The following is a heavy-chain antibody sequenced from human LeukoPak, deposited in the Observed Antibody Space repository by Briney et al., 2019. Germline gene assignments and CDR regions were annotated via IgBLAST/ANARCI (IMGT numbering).Heavy chain of an antibody. CDR2: ISWNSGSI. J-gene: IGHJ4*02. D-gene: IGHD3-22*01. Sequence: GGSLRLSCAASGFTFDDYAMHWVRQAPGKGLEWVSGISWNSGSIDYADSVKGRFTISRDNAKNSLYLQMNSLRAEDMALYYCAKDLDGGGAIYDSSGFDYWGQGTLVTVSS. V-gene: IGHV3-9*03. CDR3: AKDLDGGGAIYDSSGFDY. CDR1: GFTFDDYA.